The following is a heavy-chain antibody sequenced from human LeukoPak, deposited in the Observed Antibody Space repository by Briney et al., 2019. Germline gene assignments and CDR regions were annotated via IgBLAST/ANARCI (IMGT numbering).Heavy chain of an antibody. J-gene: IGHJ4*02. D-gene: IGHD4-23*01. V-gene: IGHV1-24*01. Sequence: GASVKVSCKVSGYTLTELSMHWVRQAPGKGLEWMGGFDPEDGETIYAQKFQGRVTMTEDTSTDTAYMELSSLRSEDTAVYYCATVPRIGYGGNSALDYWGQGTLVTVSS. CDR1: GYTLTELS. CDR3: ATVPRIGYGGNSALDY. CDR2: FDPEDGET.